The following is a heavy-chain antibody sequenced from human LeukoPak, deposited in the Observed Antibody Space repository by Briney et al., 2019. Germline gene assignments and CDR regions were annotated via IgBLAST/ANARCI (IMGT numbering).Heavy chain of an antibody. CDR1: GGSISSGSYY. D-gene: IGHD1-7*01. CDR2: IYTSGST. V-gene: IGHV4-61*02. Sequence: PSQTLSLTCTVSGGSISSGSYYWSWIRQPAGKGLEWIGRIYTSGSTNYNPSLKSRVTISVDTSKNQFSLKLSSVTAADTAVYYCAREELELDAFDIWGQGTMVTVSP. J-gene: IGHJ3*02. CDR3: AREELELDAFDI.